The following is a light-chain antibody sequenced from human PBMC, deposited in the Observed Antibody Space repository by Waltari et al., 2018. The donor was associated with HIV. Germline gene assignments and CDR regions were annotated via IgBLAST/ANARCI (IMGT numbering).Light chain of an antibody. CDR1: QGISNY. CDR2: DAS. J-gene: IGKJ3*01. CDR3: QQYDNVPFT. V-gene: IGKV1-33*01. Sequence: DTQMTQSPSSLSASVGDRVTITCQASQGISNYLNWYQEKPGKAPKLLIHDASKLETGIPSRCRGSGSGTDFTFTITSLQPEDVGRYYCQQYDNVPFTFGPGTRVDMK.